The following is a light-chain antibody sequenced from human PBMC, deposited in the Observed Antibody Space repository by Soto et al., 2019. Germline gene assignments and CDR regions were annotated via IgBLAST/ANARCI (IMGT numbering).Light chain of an antibody. Sequence: DIQMTQSPSTLTASVGDRVTITCRASQSVTNFLAWYQQKPGKAPKLLIYDASILEDGVPSRFSGSGSGTQFTLTISSVQPDDYATYYCQQYNDWSSRFGQGTKLEIK. CDR3: QQYNDWSSR. V-gene: IGKV1-5*01. CDR1: QSVTNF. J-gene: IGKJ2*03. CDR2: DAS.